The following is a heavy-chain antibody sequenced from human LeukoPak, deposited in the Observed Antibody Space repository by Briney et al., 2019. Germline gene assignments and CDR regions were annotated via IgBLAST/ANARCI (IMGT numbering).Heavy chain of an antibody. V-gene: IGHV6-1*01. J-gene: IGHJ6*02. CDR1: GDSVSSNSAA. CDR3: ARGLYSYGYLVLYYGMDV. CDR2: TYYRSKWYN. D-gene: IGHD5-18*01. Sequence: SQTLSLTCAISGDSVSSNSAAWHWIRQSPSGGLEWLGRTYYRSKWYNDYAVSVKSRITINPDTSKNQFSLQLNSVIPEDTAVYYCARGLYSYGYLVLYYGMDVWGQGTTVTVSS.